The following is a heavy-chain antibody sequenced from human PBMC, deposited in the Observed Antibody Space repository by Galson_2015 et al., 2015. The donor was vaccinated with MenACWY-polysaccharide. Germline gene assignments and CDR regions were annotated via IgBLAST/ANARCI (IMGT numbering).Heavy chain of an antibody. D-gene: IGHD6-6*01. CDR1: EFTFSSYG. J-gene: IGHJ4*02. V-gene: IGHV3-30*02. Sequence: SLRLSCAASEFTFSSYGMHWVRQAPGKGLEWVTFIRNDGSKEYYADSAKGRFTISRDNSKNTLYLQMNSLRAEDTAVYYCAKDGESSSSDPDYWGQGTLVTVSS. CDR2: IRNDGSKE. CDR3: AKDGESSSSDPDY.